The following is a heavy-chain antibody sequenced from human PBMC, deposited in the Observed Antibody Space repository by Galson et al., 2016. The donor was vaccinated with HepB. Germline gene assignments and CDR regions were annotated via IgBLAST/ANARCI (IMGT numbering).Heavy chain of an antibody. V-gene: IGHV3-53*01. D-gene: IGHD6-25*01. Sequence: SLRLSCAVSGITVSSNFMSWVRQAPGKGLEWVSVIYSDGSTYYTDSVKGRFTLSRDNSRNTLYLQLNSLRAEDTAVYYCAREASGGGFDIWGRGTMVTVSS. J-gene: IGHJ3*02. CDR1: GITVSSNF. CDR3: AREASGGGFDI. CDR2: IYSDGST.